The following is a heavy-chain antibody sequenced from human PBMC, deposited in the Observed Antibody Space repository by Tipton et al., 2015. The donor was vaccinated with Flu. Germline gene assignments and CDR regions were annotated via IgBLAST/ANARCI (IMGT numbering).Heavy chain of an antibody. CDR1: GFTFSSYA. Sequence: SLRLSCAASGFTFSSYAMSWVRQAPGKGLEWVSAISGSGTTTSTYYGDTEKGRFTCSRDNSRNTLFRQMSGLRAEDTAVYYCAKGAGGVGNAFDVWGQGTLVTVSS. J-gene: IGHJ3*01. CDR2: ISGSGTTTST. V-gene: IGHV3-23*01. D-gene: IGHD2-8*02. CDR3: AKGAGGVGNAFDV.